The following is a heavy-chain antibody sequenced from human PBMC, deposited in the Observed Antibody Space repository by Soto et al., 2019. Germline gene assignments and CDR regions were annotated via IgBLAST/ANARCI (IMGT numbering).Heavy chain of an antibody. CDR2: IIPIFGTA. J-gene: IGHJ6*02. D-gene: IGHD6-13*01. Sequence: SVKVSCKASGGTFSSYAISWVRQAPGQGLEWMGGIIPIFGTANYAQKFQGRVTITADESTSTAYMELNSLRAEDTAVYYCAKEVRPAAGTDGMDVWGQGTTVTVSS. CDR3: AKEVRPAAGTDGMDV. V-gene: IGHV1-69*13. CDR1: GGTFSSYA.